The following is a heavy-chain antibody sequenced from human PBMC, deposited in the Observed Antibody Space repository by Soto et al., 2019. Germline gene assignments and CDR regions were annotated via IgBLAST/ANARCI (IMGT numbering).Heavy chain of an antibody. CDR1: VFTFSSYG. CDR3: ARDPNPYSRYKQNFLHY. Sequence: PVGSLRLSCAASVFTFSSYGMHCVRHSPGKWLEWVAVIWYDGSNKYYAGSVKGRFTISRDNSKNTLYLQIDGLRAEDTAVYYCARDPNPYSRYKQNFLHYWGHATLVTVSS. D-gene: IGHD5-12*01. J-gene: IGHJ4*01. V-gene: IGHV3-33*01. CDR2: IWYDGSNK.